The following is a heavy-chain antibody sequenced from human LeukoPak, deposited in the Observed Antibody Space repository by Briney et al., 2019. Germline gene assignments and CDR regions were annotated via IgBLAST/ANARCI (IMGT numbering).Heavy chain of an antibody. CDR1: GGSISSYY. CDR3: ARTTSGSYYSYFDY. Sequence: SETLSLTCTVSGGSISSYYWSWIRQPAGKGLEWIGRIYTSGSTNYNPSLKSRVTISVDKSKNQFSLKLNSVTAADTAVYYCARTTSGSYYSYFDYWGQGTLVTVSS. J-gene: IGHJ4*02. V-gene: IGHV4-4*07. D-gene: IGHD1-26*01. CDR2: IYTSGST.